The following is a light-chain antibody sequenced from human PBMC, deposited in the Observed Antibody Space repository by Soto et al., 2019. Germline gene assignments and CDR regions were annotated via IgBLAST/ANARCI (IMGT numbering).Light chain of an antibody. CDR2: AAS. V-gene: IGKV1-39*01. CDR3: QQSYSTPPT. J-gene: IGKJ1*01. CDR1: QSISSY. Sequence: DIQMTQSPSSLSAAVGDRVTITCRASQSISSYLNWYQQKPGKAPKLLIYAASSLQHGVPSRFSGSGSGTDFTLTISSLQPEDFATYYCQQSYSTPPTFGQGTKVDIK.